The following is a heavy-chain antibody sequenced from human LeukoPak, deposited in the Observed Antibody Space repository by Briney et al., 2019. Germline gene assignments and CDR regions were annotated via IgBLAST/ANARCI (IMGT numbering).Heavy chain of an antibody. V-gene: IGHV1-18*01. Sequence: EASVKVSCKASGYTFTYFGLIWVRQAPGQGLEWMGWVSTYNGDTDYAKKFQDRVTMTTESSTQTTFMELRNLRSDDTAVYYCARSESMALYFLYWGQGTLVSVSS. CDR2: VSTYNGDT. CDR1: GYTFTYFG. D-gene: IGHD1-14*01. CDR3: ARSESMALYFLY. J-gene: IGHJ1*01.